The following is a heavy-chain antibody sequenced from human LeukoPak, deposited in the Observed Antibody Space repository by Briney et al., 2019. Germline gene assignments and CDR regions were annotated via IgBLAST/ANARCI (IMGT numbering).Heavy chain of an antibody. CDR1: GFTFTSYW. CDR2: IKYDGTST. CDR3: ARDCDTSGNYDGWFDP. Sequence: GGSLRLSCAASGFTFTSYWMHWVRQIPGKGLVWVSRIKYDGTSTTYADSVKGRFTNSRDNAKNTLYLQMNSLRAEDTAVYYCARDCDTSGNYDGWFDPWGQGALVTVSS. J-gene: IGHJ5*02. V-gene: IGHV3-74*01. D-gene: IGHD3-22*01.